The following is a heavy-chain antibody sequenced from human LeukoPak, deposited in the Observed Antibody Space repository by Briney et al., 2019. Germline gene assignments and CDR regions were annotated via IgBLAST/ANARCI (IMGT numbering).Heavy chain of an antibody. CDR2: TSSSGSTI. Sequence: GGSLRLSCAASGFTFSSYEMNWIRQAPGKGLEWVSYTSSSGSTIYYADSVKGRFTISRDNAKNSLYLQMNSLRAEDTAVYYCAREDDFWSGYSVSFDYWGQGTLVTVSS. D-gene: IGHD3-3*01. J-gene: IGHJ4*02. CDR1: GFTFSSYE. V-gene: IGHV3-48*03. CDR3: AREDDFWSGYSVSFDY.